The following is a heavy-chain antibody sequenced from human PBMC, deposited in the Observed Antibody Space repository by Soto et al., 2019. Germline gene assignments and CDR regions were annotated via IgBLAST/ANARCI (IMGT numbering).Heavy chain of an antibody. CDR1: GGSISSGGYY. CDR3: ARGVLGYCISTSCPAYFPH. Sequence: QVQLQESGPGLVKPSQTLSLTCTVSGGSISSGGYYWSWIRQHPGKGLEWIGYIYYSGSTYYNPSLKRRVTISVDTSKNQSSLKLSCVTAADTAVYYCARGVLGYCISTSCPAYFPHWGQGTLVTVSS. D-gene: IGHD2-2*01. V-gene: IGHV4-31*03. J-gene: IGHJ1*01. CDR2: IYYSGST.